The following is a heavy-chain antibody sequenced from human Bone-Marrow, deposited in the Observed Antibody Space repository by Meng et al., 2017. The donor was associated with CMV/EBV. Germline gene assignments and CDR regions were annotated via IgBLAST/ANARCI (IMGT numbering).Heavy chain of an antibody. J-gene: IGHJ6*02. CDR1: GFTFSNYW. CDR3: TLGYCSGGSCYTRVQGYYYYGMDV. V-gene: IGHV3-7*01. D-gene: IGHD2-15*01. Sequence: GESLKISCADSGFTFSNYWMSWVRQAPGKGLEWVANINQDGGEKYYVDSVKGRFTISRDNAKNTLYLQMNSLRAEDTAVYYCTLGYCSGGSCYTRVQGYYYYGMDVWGQGTTVTV. CDR2: INQDGGEK.